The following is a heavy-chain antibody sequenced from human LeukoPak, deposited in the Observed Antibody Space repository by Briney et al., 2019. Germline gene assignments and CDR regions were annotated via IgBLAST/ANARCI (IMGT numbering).Heavy chain of an antibody. CDR1: GGSISSYY. V-gene: IGHV4-59*01. CDR3: ARAGYDVWGSYGPNWFDS. CDR2: IYYSGST. J-gene: IGHJ5*01. D-gene: IGHD3-16*01. Sequence: SETLSLTCTVSGGSISSYYWSWIRQPPGKGLEWTGYIYYSGSTNYNPSLKSRVTISVDTSKNQLSLKLSSVTAADTAVNYCARAGYDVWGSYGPNWFDSWGQGTLVTVSS.